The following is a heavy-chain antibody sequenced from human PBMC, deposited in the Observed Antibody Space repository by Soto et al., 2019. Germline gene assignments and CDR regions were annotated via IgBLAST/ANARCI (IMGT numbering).Heavy chain of an antibody. CDR3: AAKGGYYYRSDY. J-gene: IGHJ4*02. Sequence: GGSLRLSCAASGFTFSSYAMTWVRQAPQKGLEWVSGISGSGRTTYYADSVKGRFTISRDNSKNTLYLQMNSLRVDDTAIYFCAAKGGYYYRSDYWGQGPLVTVSS. D-gene: IGHD5-12*01. CDR2: ISGSGRTT. CDR1: GFTFSSYA. V-gene: IGHV3-23*01.